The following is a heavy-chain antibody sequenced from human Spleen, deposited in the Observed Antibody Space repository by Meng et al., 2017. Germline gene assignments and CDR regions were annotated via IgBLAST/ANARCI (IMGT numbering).Heavy chain of an antibody. CDR1: GYTFTTYR. V-gene: IGHV1-46*01. CDR3: ARPKPSSGSYRDFGMDV. Sequence: ASVKVSCKASGYTFTTYRVHWVRQAPGQGLEWMGVINPSGGSTTNAQKFQGRVTMTSDTSTSTVYMDLSSLRSEDTAVYYCARPKPSSGSYRDFGMDVWGQGTTVTVSS. CDR2: INPSGGST. D-gene: IGHD3-10*01. J-gene: IGHJ6*02.